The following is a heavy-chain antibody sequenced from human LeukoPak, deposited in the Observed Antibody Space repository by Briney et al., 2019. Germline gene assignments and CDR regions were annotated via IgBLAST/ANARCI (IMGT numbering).Heavy chain of an antibody. CDR1: GFTFSSYA. Sequence: GGSLRLSCAASGFTFSSYAMSWVRQAPGKGLEWVSTISGSGGSTYYADSVKGRFTISRDNSKNTLYPQMNSLRAEDTAVYYFAKGYGSGSSRYYFDYWGQGTLVTVSS. D-gene: IGHD3-10*01. CDR3: AKGYGSGSSRYYFDY. V-gene: IGHV3-23*01. CDR2: ISGSGGST. J-gene: IGHJ4*02.